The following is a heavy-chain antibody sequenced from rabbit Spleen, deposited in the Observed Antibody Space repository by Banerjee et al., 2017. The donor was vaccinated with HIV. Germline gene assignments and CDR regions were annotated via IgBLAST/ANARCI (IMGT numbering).Heavy chain of an antibody. Sequence: QQLVESGGGLVKPGASLTLTCTASGFSFSSNHYMCWVRQAPGKGLEWIACIDAGSSGTAYYTCGAKARFTISNTSSSTVTLQMPMLTLADAATDFCARVGHADYLYSCGFKWWGPGTLVTVS. V-gene: IGHV1S40*01. CDR2: IDAGSSGTA. J-gene: IGHJ4*01. D-gene: IGHD2-1*01. CDR3: ARVGHADYLYSCGFKW. CDR1: GFSFSSNHY.